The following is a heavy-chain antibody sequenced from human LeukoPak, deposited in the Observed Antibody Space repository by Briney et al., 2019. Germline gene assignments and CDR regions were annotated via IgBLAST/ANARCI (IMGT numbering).Heavy chain of an antibody. Sequence: SETLSLTCTVSGGSISSSSYYWGWIRQPPGKGLEWIGSIYYSGSTYYNPSLKSRVTISVDTSKNQFSLKLSSVTAADTAVYYCARPRYCSSTSCYNENWFDPWGQGTLVTVSS. CDR2: IYYSGST. D-gene: IGHD2-2*02. CDR3: ARPRYCSSTSCYNENWFDP. J-gene: IGHJ5*02. CDR1: GGSISSSSYY. V-gene: IGHV4-39*07.